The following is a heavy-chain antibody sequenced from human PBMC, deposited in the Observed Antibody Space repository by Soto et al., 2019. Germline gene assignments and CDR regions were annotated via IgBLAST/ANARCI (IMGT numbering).Heavy chain of an antibody. CDR1: GFTFSNAW. V-gene: IGHV3-15*01. D-gene: IGHD3-10*01. CDR2: IKSKTDGGTT. Sequence: GGSLRLSCAASGFTFSNAWMSWVRQAPGKGLEWVGRIKSKTDGGTTDYAAPVKGRFTISRDDSKNTLYLQMNSLKTEDTAVYYCTTGSQLLTYYYYGMDVWGQGTTVTVSS. CDR3: TTGSQLLTYYYYGMDV. J-gene: IGHJ6*02.